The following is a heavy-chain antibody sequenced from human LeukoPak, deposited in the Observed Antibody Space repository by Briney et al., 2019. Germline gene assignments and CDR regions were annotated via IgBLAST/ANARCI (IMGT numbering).Heavy chain of an antibody. CDR3: ARDVGLYSSSSPPFEY. D-gene: IGHD6-6*01. J-gene: IGHJ4*02. CDR1: GYIFTNYG. Sequence: GASVRVSCKASGYIFTNYGVSWVRQAPGQGLEWMGWIGSYNGETNYAQKFQGRVTLTTDTSTNTVYMELRSLTSDDTAVYYCARDVGLYSSSSPPFEYWGQGTLVTVSS. V-gene: IGHV1-18*01. CDR2: IGSYNGET.